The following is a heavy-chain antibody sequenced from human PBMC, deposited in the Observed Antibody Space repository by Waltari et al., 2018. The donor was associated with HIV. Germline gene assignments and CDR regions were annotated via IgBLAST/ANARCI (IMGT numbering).Heavy chain of an antibody. Sequence: QVLLQESGPGLVKPSETLSLTCTVSGDSISSSSYYWGWISQHPGKGLEGIGTIYYSGCTCCNPSLESRFTIARETSMDQFYLKLGSETAAVTAVYYWAKVVGCCNSSSCPGHQYYYGIDVWGRGTTVTVYS. V-gene: IGHV4-39*07. J-gene: IGHJ6*02. CDR1: GDSISSSSYY. D-gene: IGHD2-2*01. CDR2: IYYSGCT. CDR3: AKVVGCCNSSSCPGHQYYYGIDV.